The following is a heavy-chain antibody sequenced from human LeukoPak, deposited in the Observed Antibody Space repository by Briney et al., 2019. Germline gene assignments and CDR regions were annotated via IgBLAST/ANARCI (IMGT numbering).Heavy chain of an antibody. CDR3: AKLAGIRGWFVYYFDY. D-gene: IGHD6-19*01. V-gene: IGHV3-23*01. J-gene: IGHJ4*02. CDR1: GFTSGTHA. Sequence: GGSLRLSCAASGFTSGTHAMTWVRQAPGKGLEWVSGMSGRGDTSYYADSVKGRFTISRDNSKNTLFLQMNSLRAEDTAVYYCAKLAGIRGWFVYYFDYWGQGTLVTVS. CDR2: MSGRGDTS.